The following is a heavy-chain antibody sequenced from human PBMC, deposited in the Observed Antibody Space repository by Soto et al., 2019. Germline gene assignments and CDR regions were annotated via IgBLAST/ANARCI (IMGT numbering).Heavy chain of an antibody. CDR3: ARPAIPSVVVTAWSDY. CDR2: MNPNSGNT. J-gene: IGHJ4*02. V-gene: IGHV1-8*01. CDR1: GYTFTSYD. Sequence: VASVKVSCKASGYTFTSYDINWVRQATGQGLEWMGWMNPNSGNTGYAQKFQGRVTMTRNTSISTAYMELSSPRSDDTAVYYCARPAIPSVVVTAWSDYWGQGTLVTVSS. D-gene: IGHD2-21*02.